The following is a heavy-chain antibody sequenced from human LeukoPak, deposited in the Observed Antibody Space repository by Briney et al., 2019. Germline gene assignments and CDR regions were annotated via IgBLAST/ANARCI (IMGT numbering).Heavy chain of an antibody. V-gene: IGHV3-21*01. CDR2: ISSSSSYI. CDR1: GFTFSSYS. D-gene: IGHD2-15*01. J-gene: IGHJ6*02. CDR3: ARAGYCSGGSCYSEGSYYYYYYGMGV. Sequence: GGSLRLSCAASGFTFSSYSMNWVRQAPGKGLEWVSSISSSSSYIYYADSVKGRFTISRDNAKNSLYLQMNSLRAEDTAVYYCARAGYCSGGSCYSEGSYYYYYYGMGVWGQGTTVTVSS.